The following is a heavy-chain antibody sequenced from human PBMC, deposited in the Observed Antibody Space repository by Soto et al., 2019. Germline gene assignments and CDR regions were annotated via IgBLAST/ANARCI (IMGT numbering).Heavy chain of an antibody. V-gene: IGHV1-69*01. CDR3: ASPLRDRNYYYGMAV. J-gene: IGHJ6*02. CDR2: TIPMFGTP. D-gene: IGHD3-22*01. CDR1: GGTFSKYA. Sequence: QVHLVESGAELQQPGDSVRVSCKASGGTFSKYAFSWVRQSPGQGLEWLGWTIPMFGTPNYAQKFQGRVAISADESTATVYMELSSLRSVDTAVYFCASPLRDRNYYYGMAVRGHRTTVTVS.